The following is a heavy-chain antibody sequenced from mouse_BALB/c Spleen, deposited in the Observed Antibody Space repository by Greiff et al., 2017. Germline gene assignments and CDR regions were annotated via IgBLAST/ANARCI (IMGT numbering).Heavy chain of an antibody. CDR3: ARDGYGGLYYFDY. CDR2: IWAGGST. V-gene: IGHV2-9*02. J-gene: IGHJ2*01. D-gene: IGHD2-14*01. Sequence: QVQLQESGPGLVAPSQSLSITCTVSGFSLTSYGVHWVRQPPGKGLEWLGVIWAGGSTNYNSALMSRLSISKDNSKSQVFLKMNSLQTDDTAMYYCARDGYGGLYYFDYWGQGTTLTVSS. CDR1: GFSLTSYG.